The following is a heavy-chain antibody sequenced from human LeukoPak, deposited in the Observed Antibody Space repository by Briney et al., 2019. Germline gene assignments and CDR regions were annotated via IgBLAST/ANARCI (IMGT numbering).Heavy chain of an antibody. D-gene: IGHD6-13*01. CDR3: ARSSIIAAAGPYYFDF. V-gene: IGHV1-69*10. CDR2: IIPILGTA. CDR1: GYTFTSYG. J-gene: IGHJ4*02. Sequence: GASVKVSCKASGYTFTSYGISWVRQAPGQGLEWMGGIIPILGTANYAQKFQGRVTITAHKSTTTAYMELSSLRSEDRAVYYCARSSIIAAAGPYYFDFWGQGTLHSVSS.